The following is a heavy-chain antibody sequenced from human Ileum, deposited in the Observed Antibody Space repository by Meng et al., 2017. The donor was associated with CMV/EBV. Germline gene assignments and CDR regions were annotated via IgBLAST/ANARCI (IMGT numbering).Heavy chain of an antibody. CDR3: TTGYSSWYFG. V-gene: IGHV3-15*01. J-gene: IGHJ4*02. CDR2: IKHLGEGRAT. CDR1: LSSFPLAP. Sequence: SCAASLSSFPLAPMGLVRPAPGKGLEWVGRIKHLGEGRATAYGALSRDRFTISRDDSTPTVYLQMNSLKTEDTGIYYCTTGYSSWYFGWGQGTLVTVSS. D-gene: IGHD6-13*01.